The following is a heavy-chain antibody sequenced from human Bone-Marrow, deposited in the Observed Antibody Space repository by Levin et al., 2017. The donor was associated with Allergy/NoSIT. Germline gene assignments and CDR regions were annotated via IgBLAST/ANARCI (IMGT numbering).Heavy chain of an antibody. CDR2: IYSAGST. J-gene: IGHJ4*02. CDR3: ARRGYSYGSGLYY. D-gene: IGHD5-18*01. Sequence: LSLTCAASGFTVSNNYMSWVRQAPGKGLEWVSLIYSAGSTYYADSVRGRFTISRDNSKNALYLQMNSLRVEDTAVYYCARRGYSYGSGLYYWGQGTLVTVSS. V-gene: IGHV3-53*01. CDR1: GFTVSNNY.